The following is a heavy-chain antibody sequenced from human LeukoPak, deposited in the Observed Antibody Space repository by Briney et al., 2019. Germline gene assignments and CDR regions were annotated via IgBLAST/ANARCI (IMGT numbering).Heavy chain of an antibody. CDR3: AKDIVVVPAAIAQPGC. CDR1: GFTFSSYA. V-gene: IGHV3-23*01. J-gene: IGHJ4*02. Sequence: PGGSLRLSCAASGFTFSSYAMSWVRQAPGKGLEWVSAISGSGGSTYYADSVKGRFTISRDNSKNTLYLQMNSLRAEDTAVYYCAKDIVVVPAAIAQPGCWGQGTLVTVSS. D-gene: IGHD2-2*01. CDR2: ISGSGGST.